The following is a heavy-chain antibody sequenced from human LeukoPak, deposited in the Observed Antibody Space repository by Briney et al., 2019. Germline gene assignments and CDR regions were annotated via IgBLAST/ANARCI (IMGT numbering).Heavy chain of an antibody. CDR2: ISATGLSA. CDR3: ERLMRHMFEDVYDI. V-gene: IGHV3-23*01. D-gene: IGHD3-10*02. CDR1: GFTFSSYA. Sequence: PGGSLRLSCAASGFTFSSYAMSWVRQAPGKGLEWVSFISATGLSAYYADSVKGRFTISRDNSKNTVYLQMNSLRVEDTAVYYCERLMRHMFEDVYDIWGQGTMGAVSS. J-gene: IGHJ3*02.